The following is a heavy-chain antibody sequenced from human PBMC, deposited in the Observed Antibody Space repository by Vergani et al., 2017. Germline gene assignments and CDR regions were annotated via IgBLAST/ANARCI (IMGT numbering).Heavy chain of an antibody. CDR3: ARDMGGYSYAPFDY. Sequence: QVQLVQSGAEVKKPGASVKVSCKASGYTFTGYYMHWVRQAPGQGLEWMGWINPNSGGTNYEQKFQGWVTMTSDTSISTAYMELSRLRSDDTAVYYCARDMGGYSYAPFDYWGQGTLVTVSA. CDR1: GYTFTGYY. V-gene: IGHV1-2*04. J-gene: IGHJ4*02. CDR2: INPNSGGT. D-gene: IGHD5-18*01.